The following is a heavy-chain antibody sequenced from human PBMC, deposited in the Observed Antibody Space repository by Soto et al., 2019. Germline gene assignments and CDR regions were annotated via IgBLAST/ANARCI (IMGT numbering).Heavy chain of an antibody. CDR3: VKVRGGFYTYYFDY. CDR1: GFIFSSYA. J-gene: IGHJ4*02. D-gene: IGHD3-10*01. CDR2: ISGSGVST. V-gene: IGHV3-23*01. Sequence: GGSLRLSCAASGFIFSSYAMNWVRQTPGKGLEWVSGISGSGVSTYYADSVKGRFSISRDNSKNTLYLQMNSLRAEDTAIYYCVKVRGGFYTYYFDYWGQGTQVTVSS.